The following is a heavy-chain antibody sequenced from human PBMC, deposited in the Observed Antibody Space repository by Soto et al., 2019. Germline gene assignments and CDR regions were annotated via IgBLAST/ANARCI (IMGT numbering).Heavy chain of an antibody. CDR2: ISYDGSNK. CDR3: AKDGPDIVVVPAACDY. CDR1: GFTFSSYG. D-gene: IGHD2-2*01. Sequence: QVQLVESGGGVGQPGRSLRLSCAASGFTFSSYGMHWVRQAPGKGLEGVAVISYDGSNKYYADSVKGRFTISRDNSKNTLYLQMNSLRAEDTAVYYCAKDGPDIVVVPAACDYWGQGTLVTVSS. V-gene: IGHV3-30*18. J-gene: IGHJ4*02.